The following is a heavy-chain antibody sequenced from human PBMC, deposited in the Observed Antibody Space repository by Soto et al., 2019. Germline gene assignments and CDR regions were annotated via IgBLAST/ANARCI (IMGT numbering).Heavy chain of an antibody. CDR3: ESPDSSGWYDAFDI. D-gene: IGHD6-19*01. Sequence: GGSLRLSCAASGFTFSSYWMSWVRQAPGKGLEWVANIKQDGMEKYYVEAVKGRFTISRDNAKNSLYLQMNSLRAEDTAVYYCESPDSSGWYDAFDIWGQGTMVT. J-gene: IGHJ3*02. CDR2: IKQDGMEK. CDR1: GFTFSSYW. V-gene: IGHV3-7*03.